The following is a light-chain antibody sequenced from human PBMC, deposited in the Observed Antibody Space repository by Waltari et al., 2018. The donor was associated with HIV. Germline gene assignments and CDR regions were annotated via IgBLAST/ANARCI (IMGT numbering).Light chain of an antibody. Sequence: QSALTQPASVSGSPGQSITIRCTGTSSDVGGYDYVSWYQQHPGKAPKLMIYEVSNRPSGVANRCSGSKSGNTASLTISGRQAEDEADYYCSSYTSSTTPYVFGTGTKVTVL. V-gene: IGLV2-14*01. CDR2: EVS. J-gene: IGLJ1*01. CDR3: SSYTSSTTPYV. CDR1: SSDVGGYDY.